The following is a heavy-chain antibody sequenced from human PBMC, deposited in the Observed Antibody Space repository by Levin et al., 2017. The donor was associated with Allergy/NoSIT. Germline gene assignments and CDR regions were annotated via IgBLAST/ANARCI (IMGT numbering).Heavy chain of an antibody. CDR3: AKGISRGPLDWFDP. CDR1: GFTFDDYA. V-gene: IGHV3-9*01. J-gene: IGHJ5*02. CDR2: ISWNSGSI. Sequence: GGSLRLSCAASGFTFDDYAMHWVRQAPGKGLEWVSGISWNSGSIGYADSVKGRFTISRDNAKNSLYLQMNSLRAEDTALYYCAKGISRGPLDWFDPWGQGTLVTVSS. D-gene: IGHD3-16*01.